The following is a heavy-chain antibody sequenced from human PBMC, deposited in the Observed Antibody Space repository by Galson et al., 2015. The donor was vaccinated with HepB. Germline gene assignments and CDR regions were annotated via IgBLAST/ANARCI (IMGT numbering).Heavy chain of an antibody. D-gene: IGHD6-19*01. CDR2: ISYDGSNK. J-gene: IGHJ3*02. CDR3: ARDRIAEAGDAFDI. V-gene: IGHV3-30-3*01. CDR1: GFTFSSYA. Sequence: SLRLSCAASGFTFSSYAMHWVRQAPGKGLEWVAVISYDGSNKYYADSVKGRFTISRDNSKNTLYLQMNSLRAEDTAVYYCARDRIAEAGDAFDIWGQGTMVTVSS.